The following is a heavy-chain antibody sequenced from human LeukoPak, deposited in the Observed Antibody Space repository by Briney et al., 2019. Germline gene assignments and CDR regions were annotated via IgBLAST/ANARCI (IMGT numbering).Heavy chain of an antibody. V-gene: IGHV3-30-3*01. Sequence: PGGSLRLSCAASGFTFSSYAMHWVRQAPCKGLEWVAIISYDGSNKYYADSVKGRFTISRDNSKNTLYLQMNSLRAEDTAVYYCARDVEDIVVVPAASGTLGYWGQGTLVTVSS. J-gene: IGHJ4*02. D-gene: IGHD2-2*01. CDR3: ARDVEDIVVVPAASGTLGY. CDR2: ISYDGSNK. CDR1: GFTFSSYA.